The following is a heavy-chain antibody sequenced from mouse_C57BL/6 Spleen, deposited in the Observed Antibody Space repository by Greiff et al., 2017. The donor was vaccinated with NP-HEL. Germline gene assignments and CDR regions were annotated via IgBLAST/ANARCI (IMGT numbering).Heavy chain of an antibody. J-gene: IGHJ4*01. Sequence: VQLQQSGPELVKPGASVKISCKASGYSFTDYNMNWVKQSNGKSLEWIGVINPNYGTTSYNQKFKGKATLTVDQSSSTAYMQLNSLTSEDSAVYSCARSPITTVVAIYYAMDYWGQGTSVTVSS. CDR1: GYSFTDYN. D-gene: IGHD1-1*01. CDR3: ARSPITTVVAIYYAMDY. CDR2: INPNYGTT. V-gene: IGHV1-39*01.